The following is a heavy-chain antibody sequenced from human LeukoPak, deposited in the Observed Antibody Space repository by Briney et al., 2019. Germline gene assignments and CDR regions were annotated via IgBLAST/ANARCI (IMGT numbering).Heavy chain of an antibody. Sequence: GRSLRLSCAASGFTFSSYGMHWVRQAPGKGLEWVAVIWYDGSNKYYADSVKGRFTISRDNSKNTLYLQMNSLRAEDTAVYYCARDSAGGSGYYFSYYYYYGMDVWGQGTTVTVSS. D-gene: IGHD3-3*01. V-gene: IGHV3-33*01. CDR2: IWYDGSNK. J-gene: IGHJ6*02. CDR1: GFTFSSYG. CDR3: ARDSAGGSGYYFSYYYYYGMDV.